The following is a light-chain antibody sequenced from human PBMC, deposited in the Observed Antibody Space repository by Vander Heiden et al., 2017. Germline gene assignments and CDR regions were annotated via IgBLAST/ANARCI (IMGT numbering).Light chain of an antibody. V-gene: IGKV4-1*01. CDR1: QSVLYSSNNKNY. J-gene: IGKJ2*01. CDR2: WAS. CDR3: QQYYSSPQT. Sequence: IFMTQSPPPLAVSLGERATINCKSSQSVLYSSNNKNYLAWYQQKPGQPPKLLIYWASTRESGVPDRFSGSGSGTDFTLTISSLQAEDVAVYYCQQYYSSPQTFGQGTKLEIK.